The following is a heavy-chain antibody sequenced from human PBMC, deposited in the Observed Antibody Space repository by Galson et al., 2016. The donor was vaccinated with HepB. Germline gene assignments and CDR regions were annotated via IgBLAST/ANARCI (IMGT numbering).Heavy chain of an antibody. Sequence: SETLSLTCTVSGGSISPYYWSWIRQPPGKGLEWIGYIYYTGSINYNPSLTSRVAISVDASRNHFPLKMTSVTAADTAVYYCARVPEWRDAFDIWGQGTIVTVSS. CDR1: GGSISPYY. D-gene: IGHD3-3*01. J-gene: IGHJ3*02. CDR2: IYYTGSI. CDR3: ARVPEWRDAFDI. V-gene: IGHV4-59*01.